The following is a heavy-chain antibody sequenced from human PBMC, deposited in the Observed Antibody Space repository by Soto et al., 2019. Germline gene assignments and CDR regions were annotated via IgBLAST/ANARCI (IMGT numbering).Heavy chain of an antibody. CDR3: TTHGMYSSSWDLITLGDY. CDR1: GFTFSNAW. V-gene: IGHV3-15*01. Sequence: EVQLVESGGGLVKPGGSLRLSCAASGFTFSNAWMSWVRQAPGKGLEWVGRIKSKTDGGTTDYAAPVKGRFTISRDDSKNTLYLQMNSLKTEDTAVYYCTTHGMYSSSWDLITLGDYWGQGTLVTVSS. D-gene: IGHD6-13*01. CDR2: IKSKTDGGTT. J-gene: IGHJ4*02.